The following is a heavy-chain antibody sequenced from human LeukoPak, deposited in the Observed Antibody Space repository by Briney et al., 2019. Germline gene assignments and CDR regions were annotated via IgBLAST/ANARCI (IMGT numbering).Heavy chain of an antibody. Sequence: GGXLRLSCAASGFTFSDYYMTWVRQAPGKGLEGVSYITSSGGSMYYAESVKGGFTISRDNDKKSLYMQMKRLRDEDTAVYYCARDGYCTSASCYLPEYFQHWGQGTLVTVSS. CDR1: GFTFSDYY. J-gene: IGHJ1*01. CDR3: ARDGYCTSASCYLPEYFQH. V-gene: IGHV3-11*04. D-gene: IGHD2-2*01. CDR2: ITSSGGSM.